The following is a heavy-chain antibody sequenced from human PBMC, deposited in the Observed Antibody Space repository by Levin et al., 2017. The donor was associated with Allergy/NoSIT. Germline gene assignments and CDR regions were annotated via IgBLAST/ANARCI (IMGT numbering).Heavy chain of an antibody. V-gene: IGHV3-30-3*01. D-gene: IGHD4-17*01. CDR3: ARDPGTDYGDHYNYYSGLDV. Sequence: GGSLRLSCAASGFTFSTHAMHWVRQAPGKGLDWVAILSYDGNNKYYADSVKARFTISRDNSKNTLYLHMNSLTAEDTAVYYCARDPGTDYGDHYNYYSGLDVWGQGTTVTVSS. CDR2: LSYDGNNK. CDR1: GFTFSTHA. J-gene: IGHJ6*02.